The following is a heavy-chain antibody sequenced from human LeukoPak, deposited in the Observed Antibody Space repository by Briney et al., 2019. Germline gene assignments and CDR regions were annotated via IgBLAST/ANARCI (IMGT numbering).Heavy chain of an antibody. D-gene: IGHD5-24*01. CDR2: IWYDGGNK. CDR3: AKDGPEIVNAYSYYMDV. CDR1: GFTFSAYG. V-gene: IGHV3-33*06. J-gene: IGHJ6*03. Sequence: GGSLRLSCAASGFTFSAYGMHWVRQAPGKGLEWVAIIWYDGGNKYYADSVKGRFTISRDNSKNTLFLQMNSLRVEDTAVYYCAKDGPEIVNAYSYYMDVWGKGTTVTVSS.